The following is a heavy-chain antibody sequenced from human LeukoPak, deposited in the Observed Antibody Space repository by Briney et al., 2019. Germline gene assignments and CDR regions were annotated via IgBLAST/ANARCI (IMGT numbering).Heavy chain of an antibody. D-gene: IGHD3-3*01. J-gene: IGHJ6*02. CDR2: ISGSGGST. CDR3: AKDRYYDFWSGYYVLGLAAAGKIGYYGMDV. Sequence: RAGGSLRLSCAASGFTFSSYAMSWVRQAPGKGLEWVSAISGSGGSTYYADSVKGRFTISRDNSKNTLYLQMNSLRAEDTAVYYCAKDRYYDFWSGYYVLGLAAAGKIGYYGMDVWGQGTTVTVSS. V-gene: IGHV3-23*01. CDR1: GFTFSSYA.